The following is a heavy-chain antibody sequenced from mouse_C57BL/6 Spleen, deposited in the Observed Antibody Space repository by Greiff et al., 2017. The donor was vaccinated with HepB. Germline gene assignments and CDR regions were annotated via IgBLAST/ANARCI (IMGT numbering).Heavy chain of an antibody. Sequence: VQLQQSGAELVKPGASVKLSCKASGYTFTSYWMHWVKQRPGQGLEWIGYINPSSGYTKYNQKFKDKATLTADKSSSTAYMQLSSLTYEDSAVYYCARWFYCGSFHFDYWGQGTTLTVSS. J-gene: IGHJ2*01. D-gene: IGHD2-1*01. CDR2: INPSSGYT. V-gene: IGHV1-7*01. CDR1: GYTFTSYW. CDR3: ARWFYCGSFHFDY.